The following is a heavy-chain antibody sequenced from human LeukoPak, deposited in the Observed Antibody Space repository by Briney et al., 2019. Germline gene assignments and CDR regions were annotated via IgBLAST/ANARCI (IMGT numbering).Heavy chain of an antibody. Sequence: PGGSLRLSCAASGFTFSSYGMHWVRQAPGKGLEWVAVISYDGSNKYYADSVKGRFTISRDNSKNTLYLQMNSLRAEDTAVYYCAKDVRYFDWLLYKFGVDYWGQGTLVTVSS. CDR1: GFTFSSYG. CDR3: AKDVRYFDWLLYKFGVDY. J-gene: IGHJ4*02. D-gene: IGHD3-9*01. CDR2: ISYDGSNK. V-gene: IGHV3-30*18.